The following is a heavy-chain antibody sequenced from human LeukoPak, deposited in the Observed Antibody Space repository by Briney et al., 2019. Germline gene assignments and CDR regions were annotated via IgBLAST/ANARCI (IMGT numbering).Heavy chain of an antibody. Sequence: SETLSLTSAVSSGSISDGTWWTWVRQPPGKGLEWIGQIDHSGGTDYNSSLNSRVTISLDKSKSQLSLNLRSVTAADTAIYYCAKHRGYAFDSWGQGTLVTVSS. CDR2: IDHSGGT. CDR1: SGSISDGTW. V-gene: IGHV4-4*02. CDR3: AKHRGYAFDS. J-gene: IGHJ4*02. D-gene: IGHD5-12*01.